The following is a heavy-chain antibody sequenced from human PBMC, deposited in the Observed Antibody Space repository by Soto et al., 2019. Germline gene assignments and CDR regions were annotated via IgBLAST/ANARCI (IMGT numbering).Heavy chain of an antibody. CDR2: IKGDGITT. D-gene: IGHD3-3*01. CDR3: ARGAFGAYSFDY. J-gene: IGHJ4*02. CDR1: GFTFSSYW. Sequence: EVQLVESGGGLVQPGGSLRLSCAASGFTFSSYWIHWVRQAPGKGLVWVSRIKGDGITTNYADSVKGRVTISRDNAKNTVYLQVNSRKAEDTAVYDCARGAFGAYSFDYWRQGTLVTVSS. V-gene: IGHV3-74*01.